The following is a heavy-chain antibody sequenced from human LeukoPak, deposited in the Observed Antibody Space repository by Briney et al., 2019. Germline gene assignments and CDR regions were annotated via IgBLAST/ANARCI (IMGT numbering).Heavy chain of an antibody. V-gene: IGHV3-30-3*01. D-gene: IGHD5-18*01. CDR2: ISYDGSNK. CDR1: GFTFSSYA. Sequence: SCKASGFTFSSYAMHWVRQAPGKGLEWVAVISYDGSNKYYADSVKGRFTISRDNSKNTLYLQMNSLRAEDTAVYYCARDPGARYSYGLGPMDVWGKGTTVTVSS. CDR3: ARDPGARYSYGLGPMDV. J-gene: IGHJ6*03.